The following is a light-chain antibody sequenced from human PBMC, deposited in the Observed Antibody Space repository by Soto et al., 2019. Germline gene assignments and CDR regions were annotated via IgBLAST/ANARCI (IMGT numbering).Light chain of an antibody. CDR3: MQSSQYRS. V-gene: IGKV2-24*01. J-gene: IGKJ1*01. CDR2: QIS. CDR1: ESLLHSDRNTY. Sequence: DIVLTQSPLRIAVTPGRPASFSCESSESLLHSDRNTYLSWLHQRPGQPPRLLLYQISERFSGVPDGFSGSGADKNFTLSISSVEVEDVGTVFYMQSSQYRSFGQGTKVEIK.